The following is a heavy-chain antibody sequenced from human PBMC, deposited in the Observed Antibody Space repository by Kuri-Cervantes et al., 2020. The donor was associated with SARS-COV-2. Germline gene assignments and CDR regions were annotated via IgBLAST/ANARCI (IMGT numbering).Heavy chain of an antibody. CDR1: GYTFTGYY. D-gene: IGHD1-14*01. Sequence: ASVKVSCKASGYTFTGYYMHWVRPAPGQGLEWMGWINPNSGGTNYAQKFQGRVTMTRDTSISTAYMELSSLRSEDTAVYYCATSYAAFLRYPFYWGQGTLVTVSS. V-gene: IGHV1-2*02. CDR3: ATSYAAFLRYPFY. CDR2: INPNSGGT. J-gene: IGHJ4*02.